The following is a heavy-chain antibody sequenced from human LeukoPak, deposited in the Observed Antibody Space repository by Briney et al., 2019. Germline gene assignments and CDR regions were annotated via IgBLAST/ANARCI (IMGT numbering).Heavy chain of an antibody. CDR1: GFTFSSYS. J-gene: IGHJ4*02. D-gene: IGHD1-20*01. CDR2: ISSSSSTI. Sequence: GGSLRLSCAASGFTFSSYSMNRVRQAPGKGLEWVSYISSSSSTIYYADSVKGRFTISRDNAKNSLYLQMNSLRAEDTAVYYCARGNWNYVDYWGQGTLVTVSS. V-gene: IGHV3-48*01. CDR3: ARGNWNYVDY.